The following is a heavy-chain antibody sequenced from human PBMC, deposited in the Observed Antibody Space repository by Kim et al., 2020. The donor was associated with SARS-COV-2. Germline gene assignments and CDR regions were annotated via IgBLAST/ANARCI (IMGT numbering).Heavy chain of an antibody. CDR1: GFTFDDYA. CDR2: ISWNSGSI. CDR3: AKDTARYYYDSSGYYGY. Sequence: GGSLRLSCAASGFTFDDYAMHWVRQAPGKGLEWVSGISWNSGSIGYADSVKGRFTISRDNAKNSLYLQMNSLRAEDTALYYCAKDTARYYYDSSGYYGYWGQGTLVTVSS. J-gene: IGHJ4*02. V-gene: IGHV3-9*01. D-gene: IGHD3-22*01.